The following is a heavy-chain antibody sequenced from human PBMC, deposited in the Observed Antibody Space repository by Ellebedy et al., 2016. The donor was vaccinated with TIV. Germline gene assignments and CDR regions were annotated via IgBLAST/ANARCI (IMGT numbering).Heavy chain of an antibody. CDR3: ARDLVLGSGSSDS. Sequence: GESLKISCAASGFSFSSYWMQWVRQTPGKGLVWVSRIRGDGVDTNYADSVKGRFTISRDNARNTLFLQMNDLGDDDTAVYYCARDLVLGSGSSDSWGQGTLVTVSS. V-gene: IGHV3-74*01. CDR1: GFSFSSYW. CDR2: IRGDGVDT. J-gene: IGHJ5*02. D-gene: IGHD3-10*01.